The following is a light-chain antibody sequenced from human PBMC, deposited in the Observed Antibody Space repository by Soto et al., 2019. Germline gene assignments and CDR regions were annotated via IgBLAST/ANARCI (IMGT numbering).Light chain of an antibody. CDR2: GNN. CDR1: RSNIGAGYD. V-gene: IGLV1-40*01. CDR3: QSYDSSLDVV. J-gene: IGLJ2*01. Sequence: QAVVTQPPSVSGAPGQRVTISCTGSRSNIGAGYDVHWYQQLPGTAPKLLIYGNNNRPSGVPDRFSGSKSGTSASLAITGLQAEDEADYYCQSYDSSLDVVFGGGTKLTVL.